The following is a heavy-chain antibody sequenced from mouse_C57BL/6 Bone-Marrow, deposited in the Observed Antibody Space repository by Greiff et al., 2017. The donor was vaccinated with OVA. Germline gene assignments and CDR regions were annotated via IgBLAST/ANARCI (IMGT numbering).Heavy chain of an antibody. V-gene: IGHV1-15*01. CDR3: TRSDDGYYRYWFAY. D-gene: IGHD2-3*01. CDR1: GYTFTDYE. Sequence: QVQLKESGAELVRPGASVTLSCKASGYTFTDYEMHWVKQTPVHGLEWIGAIDPETGGTAYNQKFKGKAILTADKSSSIAYMELRSLTSEDSAVYYGTRSDDGYYRYWFAYWGQGTLVTVSA. J-gene: IGHJ3*01. CDR2: IDPETGGT.